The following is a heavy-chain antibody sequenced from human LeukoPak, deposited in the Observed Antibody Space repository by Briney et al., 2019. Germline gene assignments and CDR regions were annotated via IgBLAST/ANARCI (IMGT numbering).Heavy chain of an antibody. V-gene: IGHV3-53*05. CDR2: IYSGGPT. Sequence: GGSLRLSCAASGSTVSLYYMTWVRQAPGKGLEWVSVIYSGGPTYYADSVKGRFTISRDNSKNTVYLQMNSLRAEDTAVYYCAKDGYIAGIYSTNYYYYGMDVWGQGTTVTVSS. CDR1: GSTVSLYY. J-gene: IGHJ6*02. CDR3: AKDGYIAGIYSTNYYYYGMDV. D-gene: IGHD5-12*01.